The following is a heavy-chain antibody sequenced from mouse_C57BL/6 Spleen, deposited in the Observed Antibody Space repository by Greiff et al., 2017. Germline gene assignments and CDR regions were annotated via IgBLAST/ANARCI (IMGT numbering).Heavy chain of an antibody. CDR3: ARDLGTGTGYFDY. V-gene: IGHV5-4*01. CDR1: GFTFSSYA. CDR2: ISDGGSYT. D-gene: IGHD4-1*01. J-gene: IGHJ2*01. Sequence: EVHLVESGGGLVKPGGSLKLSCAASGFTFSSYAMSWVRQTPEKRLEWVATISDGGSYTYYPDNVKGRFTISRDNAKNNLYLQMRHLKSEDTAMYYCARDLGTGTGYFDYWGQGTTLTVSS.